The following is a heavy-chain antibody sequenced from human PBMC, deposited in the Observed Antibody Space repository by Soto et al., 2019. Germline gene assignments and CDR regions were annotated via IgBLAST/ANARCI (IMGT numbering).Heavy chain of an antibody. D-gene: IGHD4-17*01. V-gene: IGHV4-59*01. CDR2: IYYTGST. J-gene: IGHJ4*02. Sequence: SETLSLTCTVSGGSISSYYWSWIRQPPGKGLEWIGYIYYTGSTNYNPSLKSRVTISVDTSKNQFSLNLSSVTAADTAVYYCARDYGDCIDFWGQGTLVTVSS. CDR1: GGSISSYY. CDR3: ARDYGDCIDF.